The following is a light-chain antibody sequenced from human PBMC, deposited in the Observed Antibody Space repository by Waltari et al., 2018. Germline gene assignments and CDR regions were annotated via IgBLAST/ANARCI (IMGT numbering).Light chain of an antibody. V-gene: IGLV2-14*03. CDR2: DVT. Sequence: QSALTQPASVSGSPGQSITISCTGTNNDVGASKFVSWYQQHPRRAPQLMMYDVTGRPSGICFRFSGSKSDNTAPLTISGILPEDEAIYYCCSFTATHTLLFGGGTTVTVL. J-gene: IGLJ2*01. CDR1: NNDVGASKF. CDR3: CSFTATHTLL.